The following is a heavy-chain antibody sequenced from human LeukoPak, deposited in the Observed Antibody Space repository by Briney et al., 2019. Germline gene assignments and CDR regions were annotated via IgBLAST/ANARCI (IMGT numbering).Heavy chain of an antibody. Sequence: GGSLRLSCAASGFTFSYYAMNWVRQAPGKGLEWVAVISYDGSNKYYADSVKGRFTISRDNSKNTLYLQMNSLIAEDTAVYYCAGVCSWGQGTLVTVSS. V-gene: IGHV3-30*04. CDR3: AGVCS. CDR2: ISYDGSNK. D-gene: IGHD2-15*01. CDR1: GFTFSYYA. J-gene: IGHJ4*02.